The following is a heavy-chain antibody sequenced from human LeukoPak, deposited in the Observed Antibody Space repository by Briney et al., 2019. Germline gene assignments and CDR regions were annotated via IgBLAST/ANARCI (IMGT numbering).Heavy chain of an antibody. CDR3: ARGKVLGGLNWFDP. CDR1: GGSISSYY. V-gene: IGHV4-4*09. D-gene: IGHD3-16*01. J-gene: IGHJ5*02. Sequence: SETLSLTCTVSGGSISSYYWSWIRQPPGKGLEWIGYIYTSGSTNYNPSLKSRVTISVDTSKNQFSLKLSSVTAADTAVYYCARGKVLGGLNWFDPWGRGTLVTVSS. CDR2: IYTSGST.